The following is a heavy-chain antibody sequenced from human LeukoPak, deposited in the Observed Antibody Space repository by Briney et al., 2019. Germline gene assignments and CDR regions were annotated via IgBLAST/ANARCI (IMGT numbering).Heavy chain of an antibody. CDR3: AREVEAFDI. Sequence: SETLSLTCTVSGGSISSYYWSWIRQPPGKGLEWIGYIYYSGSTNYNPSLKSRVTISVDTSKNQFSLKLSSVTAADTAVYYCAREVEAFDIWGQGTMVTVSS. CDR2: IYYSGST. V-gene: IGHV4-59*01. CDR1: GGSISSYY. J-gene: IGHJ3*02. D-gene: IGHD5-24*01.